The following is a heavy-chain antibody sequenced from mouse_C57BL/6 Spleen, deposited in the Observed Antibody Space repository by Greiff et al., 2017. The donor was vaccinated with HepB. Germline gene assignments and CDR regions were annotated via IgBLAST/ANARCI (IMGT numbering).Heavy chain of an antibody. Sequence: EVQLQQSGPVLVKPGASVKMSCKASGYTFTDYYMNWVKQSHGKSLEWIGVINPYNGGTSYNQKFKGKATLTVDKSSSTAYMELNSLTSEDSAVYYCARTLRPYYYAMDYWGQGTSVTVSS. CDR3: ARTLRPYYYAMDY. V-gene: IGHV1-19*01. CDR2: INPYNGGT. CDR1: GYTFTDYY. D-gene: IGHD3-2*02. J-gene: IGHJ4*01.